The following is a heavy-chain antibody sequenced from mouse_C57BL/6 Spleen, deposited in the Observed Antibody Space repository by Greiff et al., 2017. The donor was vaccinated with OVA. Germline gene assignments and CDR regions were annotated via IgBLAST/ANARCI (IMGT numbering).Heavy chain of an antibody. J-gene: IGHJ2*01. CDR1: GYTFTDYE. CDR2: IDPETGGT. V-gene: IGHV1-15*01. CDR3: TRGDYGSRYFDY. D-gene: IGHD1-1*01. Sequence: QVHVKQSGAELVRPGASVTLSCKASGYTFTDYEMHWVKQTPVHGLEWIGAIDPETGGTAYNQKFKGKAILTADKSSSTAYMGLRSLTSEDSAVYYCTRGDYGSRYFDYWGQGTTLTVSS.